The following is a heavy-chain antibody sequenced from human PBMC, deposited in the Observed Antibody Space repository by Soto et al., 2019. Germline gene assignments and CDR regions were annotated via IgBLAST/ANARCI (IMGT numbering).Heavy chain of an antibody. V-gene: IGHV4-59*08. CDR2: IYYTGST. CDR3: ARYPRLDY. J-gene: IGHJ4*02. CDR1: GGSISGYY. Sequence: SETLSLTCTVSGGSISGYYWSWIRQPPGKRLEWIGYIYYTGSTNYNPSLRSRVTISIDTSKDQFSLKLSSVTAADTAVYYCARYPRLDYWGQGTLVTVSS.